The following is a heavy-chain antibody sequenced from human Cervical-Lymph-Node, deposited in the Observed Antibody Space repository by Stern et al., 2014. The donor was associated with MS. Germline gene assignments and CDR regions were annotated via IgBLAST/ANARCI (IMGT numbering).Heavy chain of an antibody. CDR3: TRGAYSSRARVYYFDY. V-gene: IGHV3-49*03. J-gene: IGHJ4*02. CDR1: GFTLGDYA. CDR2: IRTNTYGGAT. D-gene: IGHD4-11*01. Sequence: EVQLVQSGGGLVQPGRSLRLSCSSSGFTLGDYALSWFRQAPGRGLEGVGFIRTNTYGGATEYAASVKGRFTISRDESKSIAYLQVNSLKTEDTGVYYCTRGAYSSRARVYYFDYWGQGTLVTVSS.